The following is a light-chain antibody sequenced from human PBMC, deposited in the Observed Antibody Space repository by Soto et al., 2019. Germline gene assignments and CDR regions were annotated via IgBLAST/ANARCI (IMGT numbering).Light chain of an antibody. CDR2: GAS. Sequence: EIVLTQSPGTLSLSPGERATLSCRASQSVGSPYLAWYQQKPGQAPRLLIYGASSRATGIPDRFSGSGSGTDFTLTISRLEPEDFAVYYCQQYGTSPRTFGQGTKLEIK. CDR1: QSVGSPY. V-gene: IGKV3-20*01. J-gene: IGKJ2*01. CDR3: QQYGTSPRT.